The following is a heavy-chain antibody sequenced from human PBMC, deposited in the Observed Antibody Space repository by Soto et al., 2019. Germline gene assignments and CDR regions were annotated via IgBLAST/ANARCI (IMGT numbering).Heavy chain of an antibody. CDR3: ARDRGGYSSSWYNPHGRHGAFDP. V-gene: IGHV3-48*03. J-gene: IGHJ5*02. CDR1: GFTFSSYE. CDR2: ISSSGSTI. D-gene: IGHD6-13*01. Sequence: GVLRLSCAASGFTFSSYEMNWVRQAPGKGLEWVSYISSSGSTIYYADSVKGRFTISRDNAKNSLYLQMNSLRAEDTAVYYCARDRGGYSSSWYNPHGRHGAFDPWGQGTLVTVSS.